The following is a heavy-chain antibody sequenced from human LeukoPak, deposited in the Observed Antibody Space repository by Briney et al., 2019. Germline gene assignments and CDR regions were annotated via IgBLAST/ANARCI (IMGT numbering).Heavy chain of an antibody. D-gene: IGHD3-22*01. CDR2: ISSSSSYI. CDR1: GFTFSSYS. CDR3: ARVDSRDDAFDI. Sequence: PGGSLRLSCAASGFTFSSYSMNWVRQAPGKGLEWVSSISSSSSYIYYADSVKGRFTISRDNAKNSLYLQMNSLRAEDTAVYYCARVDSRDDAFDIWGQGTMVTVSS. V-gene: IGHV3-21*01. J-gene: IGHJ3*02.